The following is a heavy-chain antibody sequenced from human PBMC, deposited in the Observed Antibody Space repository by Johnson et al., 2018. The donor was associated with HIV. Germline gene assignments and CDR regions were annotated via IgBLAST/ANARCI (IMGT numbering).Heavy chain of an antibody. J-gene: IGHJ3*02. Sequence: QVQLVESGGGVVQPGRSLRLSCAASGFTFSSYAMHWVRQAPGKGLEWVAVISYDGSNKYYADSVKGRFTISRDNSKNTLYLQMNSLRAEDTAVYYCARDSSSWYHDAFDTWGQGTMVTVSS. CDR3: ARDSSSWYHDAFDT. V-gene: IGHV3-30-3*01. CDR1: GFTFSSYA. D-gene: IGHD6-13*01. CDR2: ISYDGSNK.